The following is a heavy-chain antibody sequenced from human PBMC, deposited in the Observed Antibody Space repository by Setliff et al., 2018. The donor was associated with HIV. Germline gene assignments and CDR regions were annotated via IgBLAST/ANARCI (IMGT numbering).Heavy chain of an antibody. V-gene: IGHV4-39*01. Sequence: SETLSLTCSVPGGSIRSGSYYWAWIRQPPGKGLEWIGTIYYSGSTYYNPSLKSRVTISVDTSKNQFSLKLSSVTAADTAVYYCARHIFGRSKIAAAAIQIFDYWGQGTLVTVSS. CDR2: IYYSGST. J-gene: IGHJ4*02. CDR1: GGSIRSGSYY. CDR3: ARHIFGRSKIAAAAIQIFDY. D-gene: IGHD6-13*01.